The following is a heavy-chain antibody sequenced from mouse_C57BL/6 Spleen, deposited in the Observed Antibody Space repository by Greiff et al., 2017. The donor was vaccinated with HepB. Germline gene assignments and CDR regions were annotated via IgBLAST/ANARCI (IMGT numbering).Heavy chain of an antibody. CDR1: GYSFTGYY. CDR2: INPSTGGT. D-gene: IGHD1-1*01. J-gene: IGHJ2*01. V-gene: IGHV1-42*01. Sequence: EVQGVESGPELVKPGASVKISCKASGYSFTGYYMNWVKQSPEKSLEWIGEINPSTGGTTYNQKFKAKATLTVDKSSSTAYMQLKSLTSEDSAVYYCARGVVATRYFDYWGQGTTLTVSS. CDR3: ARGVVATRYFDY.